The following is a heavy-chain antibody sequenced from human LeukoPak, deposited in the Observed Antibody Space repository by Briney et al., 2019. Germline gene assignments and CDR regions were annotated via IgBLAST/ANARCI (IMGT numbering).Heavy chain of an antibody. CDR2: IYPGDSDT. CDR1: GYSFTSYW. D-gene: IGHD3-10*01. V-gene: IGHV5-51*01. Sequence: GESLKISCKGSGYSFTSYWIGWVRQMPGKGLEWMGIIYPGDSDTRYSPSFQGRVTISADKSISTAYLQWSSLKASDTAMYYCARSYYYGSGSYWSWFDRGGQGTLVTVSS. CDR3: ARSYYYGSGSYWSWFDR. J-gene: IGHJ5*02.